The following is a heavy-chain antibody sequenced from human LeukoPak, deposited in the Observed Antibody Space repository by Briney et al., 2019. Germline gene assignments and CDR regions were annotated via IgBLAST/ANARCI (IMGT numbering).Heavy chain of an antibody. V-gene: IGHV4-38-2*02. CDR3: ASTGIPPRFDP. D-gene: IGHD3-10*01. J-gene: IGHJ5*02. CDR1: GYSISSGYY. CDR2: IYHSGST. Sequence: SETLSLTCTVSGYSISSGYYWGWIRQPPGKGLEWIGSIYHSGSTYYNPSLMSRVTISVDTSKNQFSLKLSSVTAADTAVYYCASTGIPPRFDPWGQGTLVTVSS.